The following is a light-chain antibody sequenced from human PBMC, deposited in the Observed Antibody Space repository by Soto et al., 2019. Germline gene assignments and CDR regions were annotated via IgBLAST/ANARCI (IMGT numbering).Light chain of an antibody. CDR2: WAS. CDR3: QQYYTVPVT. CDR1: QNILYSSNNKNY. J-gene: IGKJ3*01. V-gene: IGKV4-1*01. Sequence: DIVMTQSPDSLVVSLGERATINCRSSQNILYSSNNKNYLAWYQQKPGQPPKLLIYWASTRESGVPDRFSGSGSGTDFTLAISSLQAEDVAVYYCQQYYTVPVTFGPGTKVDIK.